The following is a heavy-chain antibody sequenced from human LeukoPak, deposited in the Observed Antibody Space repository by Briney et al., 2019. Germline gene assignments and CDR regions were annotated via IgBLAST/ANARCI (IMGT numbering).Heavy chain of an antibody. CDR2: IYTSGST. D-gene: IGHD6-13*01. CDR3: ARGNMGAACRAFDY. J-gene: IGHJ4*02. Sequence: SQTLSLTCTVSGGSTSIYYCGWIRQPAGGGLEWIGRIYTSGSTNYNHSLKSRVAMSVDTSKNQFSLKLSSVTAADTAVYYCARGNMGAACRAFDYWGQGTLVTVSS. V-gene: IGHV4-4*07. CDR1: GGSTSIYY.